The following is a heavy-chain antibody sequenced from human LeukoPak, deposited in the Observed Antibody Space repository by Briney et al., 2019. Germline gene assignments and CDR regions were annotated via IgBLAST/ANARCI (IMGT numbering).Heavy chain of an antibody. J-gene: IGHJ4*02. D-gene: IGHD1-26*01. V-gene: IGHV3-74*01. CDR2: INRDGSST. CDR3: ARGGSGSYLFDY. CDR1: GFTFSSYW. Sequence: GGSLRLSCAASGFTFSSYWMHWVRQAPGKGLVWVSRINRDGSSTNYADSVKGRFTISRDSAKNTVYLQMNSLRAEDTAVYYCARGGSGSYLFDYWGQGTLVTVSS.